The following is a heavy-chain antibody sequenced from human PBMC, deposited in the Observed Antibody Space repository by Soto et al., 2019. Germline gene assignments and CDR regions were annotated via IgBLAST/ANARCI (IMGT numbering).Heavy chain of an antibody. Sequence: QVQLVQSGAEVKKPGASVKVSCKASGYTFTSYAMHWVRQAPGQRLEWMGWFNAGNGNTKYSQKLQGRVTITRDTSASTAYMELSSLRSEDTAVDYCAREEIVSTSCSDCYYYYMDVWGKGTTVTVSS. J-gene: IGHJ6*03. V-gene: IGHV1-3*01. D-gene: IGHD2-2*01. CDR3: AREEIVSTSCSDCYYYYMDV. CDR2: FNAGNGNT. CDR1: GYTFTSYA.